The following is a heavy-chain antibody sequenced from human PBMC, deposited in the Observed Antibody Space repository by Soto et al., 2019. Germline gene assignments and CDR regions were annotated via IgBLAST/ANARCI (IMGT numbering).Heavy chain of an antibody. CDR1: GYTFTCDY. Sequence: ASVKVSGNASGYTFTCDYMHWVRQAPGQVLDWIGIINPSGGSTSYAQKFQGRVTVTRDTSTSAVYMELSILRSEDTAVYYCAGGTTLNFAYGGHETLVNVSS. CDR2: INPSGGST. D-gene: IGHD4-17*01. CDR3: AGGTTLNFAY. J-gene: IGHJ4*01. V-gene: IGHV1-46*01.